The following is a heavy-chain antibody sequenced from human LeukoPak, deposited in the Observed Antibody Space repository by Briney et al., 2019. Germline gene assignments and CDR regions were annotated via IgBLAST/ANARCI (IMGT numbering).Heavy chain of an antibody. CDR1: GFTFSSYA. Sequence: GGSLRLSCAASGFTFSSYAMSWVRQAPGKGLEWVAVISYDGSNKYYADSVKGRFTISRDNAKNSLYLQVNTLRVEDTAVYYCARGRGWIYDSWGRGTLVTVSS. CDR3: ARGRGWIYDS. J-gene: IGHJ4*02. CDR2: ISYDGSNK. V-gene: IGHV3-30-3*01. D-gene: IGHD6-19*01.